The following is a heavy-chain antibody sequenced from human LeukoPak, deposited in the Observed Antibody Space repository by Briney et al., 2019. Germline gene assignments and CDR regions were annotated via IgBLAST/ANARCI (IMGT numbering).Heavy chain of an antibody. D-gene: IGHD3-10*01. Sequence: PGGSLRLSCAASGFTFSSYWMHWVRQAPGKGLVWVSRINGDGSIVGYADSVKGRFTISRDNSKNTLFLQMNSLRAEDTAVYYCAKADSITLVRGVVKFDFWGQGTLVTVSS. CDR2: INGDGSIV. CDR3: AKADSITLVRGVVKFDF. J-gene: IGHJ4*02. V-gene: IGHV3-74*01. CDR1: GFTFSSYW.